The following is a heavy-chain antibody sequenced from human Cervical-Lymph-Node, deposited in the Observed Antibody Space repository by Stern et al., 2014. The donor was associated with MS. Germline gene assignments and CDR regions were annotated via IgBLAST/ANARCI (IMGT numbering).Heavy chain of an antibody. V-gene: IGHV4-4*02. CDR3: ASTRRDGYNKLDY. J-gene: IGHJ4*02. CDR2: IYHSGST. Sequence: QLQLQESGPGLVKPSGTLSLTCAVSGGSISSSNWWSWVRQPPGKWLEWIGEIYHSGSTNYNPSLRSRVTISVDKSKNQFSLKLSSVTAADTAVYYCASTRRDGYNKLDYWGQGTLVTVSS. CDR1: GGSISSSNW. D-gene: IGHD5-24*01.